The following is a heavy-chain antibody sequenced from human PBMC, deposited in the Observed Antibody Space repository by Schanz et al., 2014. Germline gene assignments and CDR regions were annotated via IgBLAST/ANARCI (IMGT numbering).Heavy chain of an antibody. D-gene: IGHD3-16*01. Sequence: QVKLQESGPGLVKPSETLSLTCNVSGGSISSSFWSWIRQPPGKGLEWIGYISYSGSTNYSPSLKSRVTISLDTSNTQISLKLRSVSAADTAVYYCARHGGIPYYPMDVWGQGTTVTVSS. CDR3: ARHGGIPYYPMDV. V-gene: IGHV4-59*01. J-gene: IGHJ6*02. CDR1: GGSISSSF. CDR2: ISYSGST.